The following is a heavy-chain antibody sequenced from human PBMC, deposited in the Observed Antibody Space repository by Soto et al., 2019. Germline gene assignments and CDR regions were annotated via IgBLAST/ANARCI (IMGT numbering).Heavy chain of an antibody. V-gene: IGHV1-18*01. Sequence: QVQLVQSGAEVKKPGASVKVSCKASGYTFSTYGFTWVRQAPGQGLECRGWIGAHNGDTNHAQNVPGRVTMTTDTSTTTSYMELRSLTSDDTAVYFCARDWRGAEGFDPWGQGTLGTVSS. CDR3: ARDWRGAEGFDP. CDR1: GYTFSTYG. J-gene: IGHJ5*02. D-gene: IGHD3-3*01. CDR2: IGAHNGDT.